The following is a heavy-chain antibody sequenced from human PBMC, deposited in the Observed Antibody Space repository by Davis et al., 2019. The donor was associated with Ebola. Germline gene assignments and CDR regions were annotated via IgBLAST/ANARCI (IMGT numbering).Heavy chain of an antibody. J-gene: IGHJ6*02. CDR3: ARGAARYSGYDFTYYYYGMDV. Sequence: PSETLSLTCTVSGGSITSYYWSWIRQPAGKGLEWIGRIYTSGTTNYSPSLKRRVTISVDTSKNQFSLKLSSVTAADTAVYYCARGAARYSGYDFTYYYYGMDVWGQGTTVTVSS. CDR2: IYTSGTT. V-gene: IGHV4-4*07. D-gene: IGHD5-12*01. CDR1: GGSITSYY.